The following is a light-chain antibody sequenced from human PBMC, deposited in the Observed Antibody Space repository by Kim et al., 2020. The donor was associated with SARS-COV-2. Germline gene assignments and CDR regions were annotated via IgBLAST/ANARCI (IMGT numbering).Light chain of an antibody. CDR3: SSYGGNNNLV. Sequence: GQSVTLPCTGTSTAVGGYNDVSWYQLYPGKAPKLMIYEVNKRPSGVPDRFSGSKSGNTASLTVSGLQADDEADYYCSSYGGNNNLVFGGGTKLTVL. CDR1: STAVGGYND. J-gene: IGLJ3*02. CDR2: EVN. V-gene: IGLV2-8*01.